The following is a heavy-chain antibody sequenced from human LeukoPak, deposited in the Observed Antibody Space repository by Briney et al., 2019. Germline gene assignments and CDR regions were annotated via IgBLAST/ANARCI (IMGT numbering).Heavy chain of an antibody. V-gene: IGHV4-61*02. D-gene: IGHD6-13*01. J-gene: IGHJ4*02. Sequence: SETLSLTCTVSGGSISSGSYYWSWIRQPAGKGLEWIGRIYTSGSTNYNPSLKSRVTISVDTSKNQFSLKLSSVTAADTAVYYCARGVAAAGTSDYWGQGTLVTVSS. CDR3: ARGVAAAGTSDY. CDR2: IYTSGST. CDR1: GGSISSGSYY.